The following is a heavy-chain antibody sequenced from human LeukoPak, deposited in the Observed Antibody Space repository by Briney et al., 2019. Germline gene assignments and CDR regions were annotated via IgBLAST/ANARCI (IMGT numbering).Heavy chain of an antibody. V-gene: IGHV4-59*01. Sequence: SETLSLTCTVSGGSISSYYWSWIRQPPGKGLEWIGYIYYSGSTNYNPSLKSRVTISVDTSKNQFSLRLSSVTAADTAVYYCAREYSGYDGGFDYWGQGTLVTVSS. CDR1: GGSISSYY. CDR3: AREYSGYDGGFDY. J-gene: IGHJ4*02. CDR2: IYYSGST. D-gene: IGHD5-12*01.